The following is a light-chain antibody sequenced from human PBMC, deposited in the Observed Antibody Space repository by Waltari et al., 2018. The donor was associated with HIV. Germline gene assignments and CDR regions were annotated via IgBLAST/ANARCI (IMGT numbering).Light chain of an antibody. CDR1: QSISSY. CDR2: AAS. J-gene: IGKJ1*01. CDR3: QQSYSTSWT. Sequence: DIQMTQSPSSLSASIGDRVTITCRASQSISSYLHWYQHKPGRAPSLLIYAASTLQSGVPSRFSGSGSDTDFTLTISKLQPEDFAIYYCQQSYSTSWTFGQGTKVEIK. V-gene: IGKV1-39*01.